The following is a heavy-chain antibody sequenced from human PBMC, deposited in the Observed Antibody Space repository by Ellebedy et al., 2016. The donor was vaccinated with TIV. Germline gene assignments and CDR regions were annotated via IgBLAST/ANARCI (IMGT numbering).Heavy chain of an antibody. CDR2: IKQDGSEK. CDR1: GFTFSSYW. CDR3: ARASKPALEYNPLDV. Sequence: GESLKISXAASGFTFSSYWMSWVRQAPGKGLEWVANIKQDGSEKYYVDSVKGRFTVSRDSAKNSLFLHMSSLRAEDTALYYCARASKPALEYNPLDVWGHGTAVTVSS. J-gene: IGHJ6*01. D-gene: IGHD1-1*01. V-gene: IGHV3-7*01.